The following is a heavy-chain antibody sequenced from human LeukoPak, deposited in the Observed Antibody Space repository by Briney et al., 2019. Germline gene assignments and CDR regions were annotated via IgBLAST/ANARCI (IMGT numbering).Heavy chain of an antibody. CDR1: GYSFTSYW. CDR2: IYPGVSDT. CDR3: ALSVYYYGMDV. J-gene: IGHJ6*02. Sequence: GESLKISCKGSGYSFTSYWIGWVRQMPGKGLEWMGIIYPGVSDTRYSPSFQGQVTISVDTSKNQFSLKLSSVTAADTAVYYCALSVYYYGMDVWGQGTTVTVSS. V-gene: IGHV5-51*01.